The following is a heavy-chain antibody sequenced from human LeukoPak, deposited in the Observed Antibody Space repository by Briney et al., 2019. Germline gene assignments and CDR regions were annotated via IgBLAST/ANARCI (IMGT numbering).Heavy chain of an antibody. CDR3: ASALVSISSSPLRDV. V-gene: IGHV1-69*02. CDR1: GGTFSSYT. D-gene: IGHD6-13*01. Sequence: ASVKVSCKASGGTFSSYTISWVRQAPGQGLEWMGRIIPILGIANYAQEFQGRVTITADKSTSTAYMELSSLRSEDTAVYYCASALVSISSSPLRDVWGQGTTVTVSS. J-gene: IGHJ6*02. CDR2: IIPILGIA.